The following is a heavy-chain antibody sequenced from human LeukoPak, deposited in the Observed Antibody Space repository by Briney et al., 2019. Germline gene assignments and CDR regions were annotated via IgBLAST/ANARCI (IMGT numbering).Heavy chain of an antibody. CDR3: ARDSPRDYYDSSGYYYYAFDI. CDR1: GGSISSYY. CDR2: IYTSAST. V-gene: IGHV4-4*07. J-gene: IGHJ3*02. D-gene: IGHD3-22*01. Sequence: SETLSLTCIVSGGSISSYYWSWIRQPAGKGLEWIGRIYTSASTNYNPSLKSRVTMSVDTSKNQFSLKLSSVTAADTAVYYCARDSPRDYYDSSGYYYYAFDIWGQGTMVTVSS.